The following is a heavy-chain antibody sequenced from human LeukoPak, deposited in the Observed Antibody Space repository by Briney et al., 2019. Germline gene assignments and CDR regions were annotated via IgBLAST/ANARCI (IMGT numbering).Heavy chain of an antibody. V-gene: IGHV4-39*07. CDR2: IYSGGIT. D-gene: IGHD4-17*01. CDR3: ARAKVTTVFDY. CDR1: GGSISSTGSF. J-gene: IGHJ4*02. Sequence: SETLSLTCTVSGGSISSTGSFWGWIRQPPGKGLEWIGSIYSGGITYYNPSLKSRVTISVDTSKNQFSLKLSSVTAADTAVYYCARAKVTTVFDYWGQGTLVTVSS.